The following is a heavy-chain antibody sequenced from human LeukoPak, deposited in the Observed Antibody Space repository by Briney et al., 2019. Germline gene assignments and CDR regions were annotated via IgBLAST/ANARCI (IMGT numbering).Heavy chain of an antibody. CDR2: IIPIFGTA. CDR3: ARDTGSERGYSGYGI. Sequence: SVKVSCKASGGTFSNYAISWVRQAPGQGLEWMGGIIPIFGTANYAQKFQGRVTITADKSTSTAYMELSSLRSEDSAVYYCARDTGSERGYSGYGIWGQGTLVTVSS. D-gene: IGHD5-12*01. CDR1: GGTFSNYA. J-gene: IGHJ4*02. V-gene: IGHV1-69*06.